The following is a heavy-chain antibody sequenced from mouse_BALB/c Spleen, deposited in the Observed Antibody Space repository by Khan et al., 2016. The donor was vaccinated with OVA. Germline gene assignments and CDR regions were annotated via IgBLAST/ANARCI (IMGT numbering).Heavy chain of an antibody. J-gene: IGHJ3*01. CDR2: INPSSGYT. CDR1: GYTFTSYT. V-gene: IGHV1-4*01. CDR3: ARDGAYYRNDGWFDY. Sequence: QVQLQESGAELARPGASVKMSCKASGYTFTSYTIHWIKQRPGQGLEWIGYINPSSGYTNYNQKFKDKATLTADKSSTTAYMQLSSLTSDDSAVDYWARDGAYYRNDGWFDYWGQGTLVTVSA. D-gene: IGHD2-14*01.